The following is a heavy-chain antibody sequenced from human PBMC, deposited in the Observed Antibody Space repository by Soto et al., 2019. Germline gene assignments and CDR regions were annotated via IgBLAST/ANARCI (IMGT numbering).Heavy chain of an antibody. V-gene: IGHV3-74*01. D-gene: IGHD3-9*01. CDR3: AKDWSYGLDV. J-gene: IGHJ6*02. Sequence: PVGSLRLSCAASGFSFSNTWMHWVRQAPGKGLVWVSHVNSDGSNTNYADFVKGRFTVSRDNARNTVYLQMNSLRADDTAVYYCAKDWSYGLDVWGQGTTVTVSS. CDR2: VNSDGSNT. CDR1: GFSFSNTW.